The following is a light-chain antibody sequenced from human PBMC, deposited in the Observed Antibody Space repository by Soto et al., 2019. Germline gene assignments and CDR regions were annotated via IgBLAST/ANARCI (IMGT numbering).Light chain of an antibody. J-gene: IGLJ1*01. V-gene: IGLV2-14*01. CDR3: STYTNSSLCV. Sequence: LTQPGSVSGSPGQSITISCTGTSRDVEGYNYVSCYHQHLRKPPKLRIYEVGNRPSGVSDRFSGAKSSNTASLTISGLQAEDEADYYCSTYTNSSLCVFGAETKVTVL. CDR2: EVG. CDR1: SRDVEGYNY.